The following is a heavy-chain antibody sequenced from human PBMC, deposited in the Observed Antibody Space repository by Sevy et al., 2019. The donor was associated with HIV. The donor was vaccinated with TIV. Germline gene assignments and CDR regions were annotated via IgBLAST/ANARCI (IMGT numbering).Heavy chain of an antibody. D-gene: IGHD1-1*01. Sequence: ASVKVSCKASGDTFGNYAIAWVRQAPGQGLEWMGGIIPVFGSANSAQKFQDRVTITADVSTSTAYMELRSLRSEDTAVYYCARSNPDGYNYSYYYGIDVWGQGTTVTVSS. CDR3: ARSNPDGYNYSYYYGIDV. V-gene: IGHV1-69*13. J-gene: IGHJ6*02. CDR2: IIPVFGSA. CDR1: GDTFGNYA.